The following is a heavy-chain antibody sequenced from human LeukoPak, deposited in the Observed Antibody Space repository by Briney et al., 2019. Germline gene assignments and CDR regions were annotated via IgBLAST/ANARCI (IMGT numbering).Heavy chain of an antibody. D-gene: IGHD4-11*01. CDR3: ARAHMTTVTLGDY. J-gene: IGHJ4*02. V-gene: IGHV1-8*02. CDR1: GYTFTSYD. Sequence: ASVKVSCKASGYTFTSYDINWVRQATGQGLEWMGWMNPNSGNTGYAQKFQGRVTLTRDTPISTAYMEVSRLRSDDTAVYYCARAHMTTVTLGDYWGQGTLVTVSS. CDR2: MNPNSGNT.